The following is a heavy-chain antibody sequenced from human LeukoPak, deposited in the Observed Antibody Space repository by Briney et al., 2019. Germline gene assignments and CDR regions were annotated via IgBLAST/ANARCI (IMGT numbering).Heavy chain of an antibody. V-gene: IGHV1-2*06. J-gene: IGHJ4*02. CDR1: GYTFTGYY. CDR2: INPNSGGT. Sequence: ASVKVSCKASGYTFTGYYMHWVRQAPGQGLEWMGRINPNSGGTNYAQKFQGRVTMTRDTSISTAYMELSRLRSDDTAVYYCARLGATVRGFGYWGQGTLVTVSS. D-gene: IGHD4-11*01. CDR3: ARLGATVRGFGY.